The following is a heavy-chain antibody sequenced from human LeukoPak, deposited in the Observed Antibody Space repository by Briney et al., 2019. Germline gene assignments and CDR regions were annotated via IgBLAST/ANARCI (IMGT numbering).Heavy chain of an antibody. CDR2: ISGSGGST. CDR3: ARDDGRQRFLEWLQAFDI. CDR1: GFTFSSYA. D-gene: IGHD3-3*01. V-gene: IGHV3-23*01. J-gene: IGHJ3*02. Sequence: PGGSLRLSCAASGFTFSSYAMSWVRQAPGKGLEWVSAISGSGGSTYYADSVKGRFTISRDNAKNSLYLQMNSLRAEDTAVYYCARDDGRQRFLEWLQAFDIWGQGTMVTVSS.